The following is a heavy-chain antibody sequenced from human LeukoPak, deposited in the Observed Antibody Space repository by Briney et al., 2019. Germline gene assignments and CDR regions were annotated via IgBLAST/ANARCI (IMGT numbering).Heavy chain of an antibody. CDR1: GGSISNDNW. CDR3: ARRPNSDGSGYPFDY. D-gene: IGHD3-22*01. Sequence: SETLSLTCAVSGGSISNDNWWSWVRQPPGKGLEWIGDFYQGEPTNYAPSLRSRVTISLDKSKNQFSLKLSSVTAADTAVYYCARRPNSDGSGYPFDYWGQGTLVTVSS. CDR2: FYQGEPT. J-gene: IGHJ4*02. V-gene: IGHV4-4*02.